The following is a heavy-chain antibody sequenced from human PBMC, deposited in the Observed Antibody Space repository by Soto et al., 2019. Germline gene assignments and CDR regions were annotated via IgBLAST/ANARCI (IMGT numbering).Heavy chain of an antibody. J-gene: IGHJ5*02. CDR3: AGGRWLPVPVS. Sequence: EVRLVESGGGLVQPGGSLRLSCAASGFTFSTYWMTWVRQAPGKGLEWVASIKEDGSEKYYVDSVKGRFTISRDNARSSRNVQINSLRAEDPAVYYCAGGRWLPVPVSWGRGTLVTVSS. CDR2: IKEDGSEK. V-gene: IGHV3-7*04. CDR1: GFTFSTYW. D-gene: IGHD5-12*01.